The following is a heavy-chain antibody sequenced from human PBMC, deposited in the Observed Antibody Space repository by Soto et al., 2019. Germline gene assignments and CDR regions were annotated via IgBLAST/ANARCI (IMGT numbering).Heavy chain of an antibody. CDR1: EFTFSTYT. CDR3: ARDVYDPVFDY. Sequence: VQLVESGGGLVKPGGSLRLSCAASEFTFSTYTMTWVRQGPGKGLEWVSSISRYSDYIYYADSVKGRFTISRDNAKNSVYLQMNSLRAEDTAVYYCARDVYDPVFDYWGQGTLVTVSS. J-gene: IGHJ4*02. CDR2: ISRYSDYI. V-gene: IGHV3-21*01. D-gene: IGHD5-12*01.